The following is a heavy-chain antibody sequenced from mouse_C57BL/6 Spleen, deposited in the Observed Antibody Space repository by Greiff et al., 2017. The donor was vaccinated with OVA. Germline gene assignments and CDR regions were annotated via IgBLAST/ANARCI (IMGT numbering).Heavy chain of an antibody. J-gene: IGHJ4*01. CDR2: IYPRSGNT. V-gene: IGHV1-81*01. Sequence: VQLQQSGAELARPGASVKLSCKASGYTFTSYGISWVKQRTGQGLEWIGEIYPRSGNTYYNEKFKGKATLTADKSSSTAYMELRSLTSEDSAGYFCARWSKGPYAMDYWGQGTSVTVSS. CDR3: ARWSKGPYAMDY. D-gene: IGHD1-3*01. CDR1: GYTFTSYG.